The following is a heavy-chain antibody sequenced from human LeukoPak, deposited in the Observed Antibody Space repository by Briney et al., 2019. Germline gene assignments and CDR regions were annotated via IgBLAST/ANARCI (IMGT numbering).Heavy chain of an antibody. J-gene: IGHJ6*02. Sequence: GGSLRLSCAASGFTFSSYAMSWVRQAPGKGLEWVSAISGSGGSTYYADSVKGRFTISRDNSKNTLYLQMNSLRAEDTAVYYCAKHPFIAVAAGYCYYYGMDVWGQGTTVTVSS. CDR3: AKHPFIAVAAGYCYYYGMDV. CDR2: ISGSGGST. V-gene: IGHV3-23*01. D-gene: IGHD6-19*01. CDR1: GFTFSSYA.